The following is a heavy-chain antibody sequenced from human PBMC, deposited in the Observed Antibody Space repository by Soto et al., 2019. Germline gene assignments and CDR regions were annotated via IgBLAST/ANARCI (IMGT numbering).Heavy chain of an antibody. CDR1: GGSISSSSYY. CDR2: IYYSGST. J-gene: IGHJ4*02. V-gene: IGHV4-39*01. D-gene: IGHD3-10*01. Sequence: QLQLQESGPGLVKPSETLSLTCTVSGGSISSSSYYWGWIRQPPGKGLEWIGRIYYSGSTYYNPSLNTRVTISVDTSKYQFSLKLSSVTAADTAVYYCARSRGLVRGVIIIHFHYWGQGTLVTVSS. CDR3: ARSRGLVRGVIIIHFHY.